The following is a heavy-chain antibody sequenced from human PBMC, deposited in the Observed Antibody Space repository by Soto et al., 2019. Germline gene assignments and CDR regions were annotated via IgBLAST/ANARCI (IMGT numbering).Heavy chain of an antibody. Sequence: QVQLVQSGAEVKKPGSSVKVSCKASGGTFSSYAISWVRQAPGQGLEWMGGIIPIFGTANYAQKFQGRVTITADESTSTAYMELRSLESDDMGVYYCARVGPMATGRNNWFDPWGQGTLVTVSS. J-gene: IGHJ5*02. CDR2: IIPIFGTA. D-gene: IGHD5-12*01. V-gene: IGHV1-69*01. CDR3: ARVGPMATGRNNWFDP. CDR1: GGTFSSYA.